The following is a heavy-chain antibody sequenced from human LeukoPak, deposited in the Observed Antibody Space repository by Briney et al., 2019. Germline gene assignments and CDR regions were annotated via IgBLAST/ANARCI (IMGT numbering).Heavy chain of an antibody. Sequence: PSETLSLTCTVSGGSISSYYWSWIRQPPGKGLEWIGYIYDSGSTNYNPSLKSRVTISVDTSKNQFSLKLSSVTAADTAVYYCARLGSGWPYYFDYWGQGTLVTVSS. V-gene: IGHV4-59*08. J-gene: IGHJ4*02. CDR1: GGSISSYY. CDR2: IYDSGST. CDR3: ARLGSGWPYYFDY. D-gene: IGHD6-19*01.